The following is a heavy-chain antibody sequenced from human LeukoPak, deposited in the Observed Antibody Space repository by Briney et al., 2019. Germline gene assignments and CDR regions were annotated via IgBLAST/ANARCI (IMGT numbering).Heavy chain of an antibody. Sequence: GGSLRLSCAASGFTFSSYGMHWVRQAPGKGLEWVAVIWYDGSNKYYADSVKGRFTISRDNSKNTLYLQMNSLRAEDTAVYYCARGDDSSSWFLDYWGQGTLVTVSS. CDR3: ARGDDSSSWFLDY. D-gene: IGHD6-13*01. V-gene: IGHV3-33*08. CDR2: IWYDGSNK. J-gene: IGHJ4*02. CDR1: GFTFSSYG.